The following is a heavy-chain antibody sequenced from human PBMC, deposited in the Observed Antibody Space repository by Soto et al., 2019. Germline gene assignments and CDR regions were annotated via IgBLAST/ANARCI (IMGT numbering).Heavy chain of an antibody. CDR3: VRDRYSDMVYFQE. CDR1: GFTFRSYW. CDR2: ISSDGSST. Sequence: QPGGSLRLSCTASGFTFRSYWMHWVRQAPGKGLVWVSRISSDGSSTSYADSVKCRFTISRDNAKNTLSLQMTVLRAEDTALYYCVRDRYSDMVYFQEWGQGTLVTVSS. J-gene: IGHJ1*01. D-gene: IGHD3-10*01. V-gene: IGHV3-74*01.